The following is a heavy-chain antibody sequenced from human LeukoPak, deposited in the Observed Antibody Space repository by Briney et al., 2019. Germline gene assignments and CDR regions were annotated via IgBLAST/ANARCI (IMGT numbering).Heavy chain of an antibody. V-gene: IGHV1-2*02. D-gene: IGHD6-13*01. Sequence: ASVKVSCKASGYTFTGYYMHWVRQAPGQGLEWMGWINPNSGGTNYAQKFQGRVTMTRDTSISTAYMELSRLRSDDTAVYYCARGRIAAAGTGPYYYYYYMDVWGKGTTVTVSS. J-gene: IGHJ6*03. CDR1: GYTFTGYY. CDR2: INPNSGGT. CDR3: ARGRIAAAGTGPYYYYYYMDV.